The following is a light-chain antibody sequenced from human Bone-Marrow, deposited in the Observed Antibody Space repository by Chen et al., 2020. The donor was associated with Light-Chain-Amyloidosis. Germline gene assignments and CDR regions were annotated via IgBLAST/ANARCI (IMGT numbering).Light chain of an antibody. Sequence: SYVPTQPSSVSVASGQTATIACGGNNIGSTSMHWNQQMPGQAPLLGVYDESARPSGIPERLSGSNSGNTATLTISRVEAGDEADYYCQVWDRSSDRPVFGGGTKLTVL. CDR2: DES. CDR3: QVWDRSSDRPV. CDR1: NIGSTS. J-gene: IGLJ3*02. V-gene: IGLV3-21*02.